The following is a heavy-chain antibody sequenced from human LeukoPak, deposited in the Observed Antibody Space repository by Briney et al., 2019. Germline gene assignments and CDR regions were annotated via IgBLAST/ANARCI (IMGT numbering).Heavy chain of an antibody. CDR3: ARGLVVPAALGYYYYMDV. CDR1: GGSISSYY. CDR2: IYTSGST. J-gene: IGHJ6*03. D-gene: IGHD2-2*01. V-gene: IGHV4-4*07. Sequence: PSETLSLTCTVSGGSISSYYWRWIRQPAGKGLEWVGRIYTSGSTNYNPSLKSRVTISVDKSKNQFSLKLSSVTAADTAVYYCARGLVVPAALGYYYYMDVWGKGTTVTVSS.